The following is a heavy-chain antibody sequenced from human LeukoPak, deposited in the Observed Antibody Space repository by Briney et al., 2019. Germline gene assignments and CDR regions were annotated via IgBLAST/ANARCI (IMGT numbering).Heavy chain of an antibody. CDR1: GGSFSGYY. D-gene: IGHD3-3*01. CDR3: ARGRVLAYGFLEWLLSEYFDY. Sequence: SETLSLTCAVYGGSFSGYYWSWIRQPPGKGLEWIGEINHSGSTNYNPFLKSRVTISVDTSKNQFSLKLSSVTAADTAVYYCARGRVLAYGFLEWLLSEYFDYWGQGTLVTVSS. CDR2: INHSGST. V-gene: IGHV4-34*01. J-gene: IGHJ4*02.